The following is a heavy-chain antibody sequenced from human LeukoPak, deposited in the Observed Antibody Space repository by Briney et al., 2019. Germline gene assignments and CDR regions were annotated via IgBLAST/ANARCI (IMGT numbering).Heavy chain of an antibody. D-gene: IGHD3-10*01. V-gene: IGHV1-46*04. CDR2: INPSGGST. Sequence: GASVKVSCKASGYTFTRYYMYWVRQAPGQGLEWMGIINPSGGSTSYAQRLQGRVTMTRDMSTSTVYMELSSLRSEDTAVYYCARGGRGGPNLKFDYWGQGTLVTVSS. J-gene: IGHJ4*02. CDR1: GYTFTRYY. CDR3: ARGGRGGPNLKFDY.